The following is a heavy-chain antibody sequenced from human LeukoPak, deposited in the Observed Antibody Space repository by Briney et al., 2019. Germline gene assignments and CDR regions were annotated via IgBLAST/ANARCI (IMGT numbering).Heavy chain of an antibody. CDR3: ARDFYPYDTVTTWNYGMDV. Sequence: ASVKVSCKASGYTFTGYYMHWVRQAPGQGLEWMGWINPNSGGTNYAQKFQGRVTMTRDTSISTAYMELSRLRSDDTAVYYCARDFYPYDTVTTWNYGMDVWGQGTTVTVSS. D-gene: IGHD4-17*01. CDR2: INPNSGGT. J-gene: IGHJ6*02. CDR1: GYTFTGYY. V-gene: IGHV1-2*02.